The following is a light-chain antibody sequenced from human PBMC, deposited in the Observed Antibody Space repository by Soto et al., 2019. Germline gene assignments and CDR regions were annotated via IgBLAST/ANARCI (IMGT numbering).Light chain of an antibody. CDR1: QSVSTR. Sequence: DIQMTPSPSSLSASVGDRVTIICRASQSVSTRLAWYQQKPGKAPKVLIYDASSWAGGVPSRFTGSGSGTEFTFTINSLQPDDFATYYCQQYSVYWTFGQGTKVDIK. CDR2: DAS. V-gene: IGKV1-5*02. CDR3: QQYSVYWT. J-gene: IGKJ1*01.